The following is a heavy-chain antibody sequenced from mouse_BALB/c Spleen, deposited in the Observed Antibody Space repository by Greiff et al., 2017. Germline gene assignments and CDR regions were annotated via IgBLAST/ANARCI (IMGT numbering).Heavy chain of an antibody. CDR2: IWAGGST. CDR1: GFSLTSYG. Sequence: QVQLKESGPGLVQPSQSLSITCTVSGFSLTSYGVHWVRQPPGKGLEWLGVIWAGGSTNYNSALMSRLSISKDNSKSQVFLKMNSLQTDDTAMYYCARDGYDFSYAMDYWGQGTSVTVSS. J-gene: IGHJ4*01. V-gene: IGHV2-9*02. CDR3: ARDGYDFSYAMDY. D-gene: IGHD2-2*01.